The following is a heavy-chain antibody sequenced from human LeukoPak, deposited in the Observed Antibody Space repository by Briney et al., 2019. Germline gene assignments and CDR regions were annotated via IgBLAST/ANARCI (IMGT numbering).Heavy chain of an antibody. CDR2: IIPAFGTT. Sequence: SVKVSCKASGYTFTSYDINWVRQAPGQGLEWMGEIIPAFGTTNYAQRFQGSVTITADESTSTAYMALSRLTSEDTAVYYCATNRFGEFPFDYWGQGTLVTVSS. CDR3: ATNRFGEFPFDY. D-gene: IGHD3-10*01. CDR1: GYTFTSYD. V-gene: IGHV1-69*13. J-gene: IGHJ4*02.